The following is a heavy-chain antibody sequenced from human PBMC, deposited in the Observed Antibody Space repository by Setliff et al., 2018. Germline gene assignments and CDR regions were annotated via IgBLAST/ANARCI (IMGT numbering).Heavy chain of an antibody. Sequence: ASVKVSCKTSGYTSTNYGITWVRQAPGQGLEWLGWISGYNGNTNYAQKVQDRVTMTTDTSTSTAYMELRSLRFDDTAVYYCARAGWKQQLLHYFDYWGQGTLVTVSS. J-gene: IGHJ4*02. CDR3: ARAGWKQQLLHYFDY. CDR1: GYTSTNYG. D-gene: IGHD2-15*01. CDR2: ISGYNGNT. V-gene: IGHV1-18*01.